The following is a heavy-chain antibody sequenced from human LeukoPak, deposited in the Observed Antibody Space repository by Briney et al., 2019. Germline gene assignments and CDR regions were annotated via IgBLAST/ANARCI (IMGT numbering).Heavy chain of an antibody. CDR2: ISSSSSYI. D-gene: IGHD3-16*01. CDR3: ARDGGHGFDY. Sequence: KAGGSLRLSCAASGFTFSSYGMNWVRQAPGKGLEWVSSISSSSSYIYYADSVKGRFTISRDNAKNSLYLQMNSLRAEDTAVYYCARDGGHGFDYWGQGTLVTVSS. J-gene: IGHJ4*02. CDR1: GFTFSSYG. V-gene: IGHV3-21*01.